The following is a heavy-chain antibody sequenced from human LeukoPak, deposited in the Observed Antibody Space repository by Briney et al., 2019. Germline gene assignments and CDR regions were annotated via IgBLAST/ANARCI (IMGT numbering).Heavy chain of an antibody. V-gene: IGHV1-18*01. J-gene: IGHJ4*02. D-gene: IGHD1-26*01. Sequence: ASVKVSCKASGGTFSGYAISWVRQAPGQGLEWMGWISAYNGNTNHVQKLQGRVTMTTDTSTSTAYMELRSLRSDDTAVYYCASFTDSGSYFDYWGQGTLVTVSS. CDR2: ISAYNGNT. CDR1: GGTFSGYA. CDR3: ASFTDSGSYFDY.